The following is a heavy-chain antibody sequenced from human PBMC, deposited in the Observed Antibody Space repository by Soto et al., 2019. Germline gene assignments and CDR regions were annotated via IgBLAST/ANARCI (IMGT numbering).Heavy chain of an antibody. CDR1: GFTFSSYG. CDR2: ISYDGNKK. D-gene: IGHD2-15*01. V-gene: IGHV3-30*18. J-gene: IGHJ6*02. Sequence: GGSLRLSCAASGFTFSSYGMHRVRQAPGKGLEWVAVISYDGNKKYYADSVKGRFTISRDNSKNTLYLQMNSLRVEDTAVYYCAKDEVLVEVVARDYYGMDVWGQGTTVTVS. CDR3: AKDEVLVEVVARDYYGMDV.